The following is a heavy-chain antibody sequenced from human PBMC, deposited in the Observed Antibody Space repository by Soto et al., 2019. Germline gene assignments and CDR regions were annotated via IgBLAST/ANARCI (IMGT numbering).Heavy chain of an antibody. CDR1: GYDFNTNW. CDR3: ARLPRDCNKTSCYYADH. J-gene: IGHJ4*02. Sequence: GASLKISCRGSGYDFNTNWFGWVRQLPGRGLEWVGIMYPGDSDTRYNPSLQGHVTLSVDVTVSTAFLQWRSLETSDTGMYFCARLPRDCNKTSCYYADHWGQGTQVTVSS. V-gene: IGHV5-51*01. D-gene: IGHD3-3*01. CDR2: MYPGDSDT.